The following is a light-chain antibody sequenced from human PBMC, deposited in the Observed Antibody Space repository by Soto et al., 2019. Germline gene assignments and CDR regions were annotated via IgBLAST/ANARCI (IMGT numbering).Light chain of an antibody. CDR2: GNS. CDR1: SSNIGAGYD. Sequence: QLVLTQPPSVSGAPGQRVTISCTGSSSNIGAGYDVHWYQQLPGTAPKLLIYGNSNRPSGVPDRFSGSESVTSASLAITGLQAEDEADYYCQSYDSSLTAVVFGGGTQLTVL. V-gene: IGLV1-40*01. J-gene: IGLJ2*01. CDR3: QSYDSSLTAVV.